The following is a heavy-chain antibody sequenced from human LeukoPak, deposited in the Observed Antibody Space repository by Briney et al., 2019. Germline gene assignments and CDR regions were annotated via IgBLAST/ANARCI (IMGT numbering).Heavy chain of an antibody. J-gene: IGHJ3*02. CDR3: ARGDVGATNAFDI. CDR1: GYTFTSYG. D-gene: IGHD1-26*01. CDR2: IIPIFGTA. V-gene: IGHV1-69*05. Sequence: ASVKVSCKASGYTFTSYGISWVRQAPGQGLEWMGGIIPIFGTANYAQKFQGRVTITTDESTSTAYMELSSLRSEDTAVYYCARGDVGATNAFDIWGQGTMVTVSS.